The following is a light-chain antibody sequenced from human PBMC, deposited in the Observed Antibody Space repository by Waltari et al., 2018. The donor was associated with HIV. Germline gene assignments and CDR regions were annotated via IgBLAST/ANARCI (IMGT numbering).Light chain of an antibody. CDR3: QQYDSWPPIT. Sequence: EVVMTQSPDTLSVSPGQKATISCWASQSVSTNLAWYQQKPGQAPRRLMYGIYVRATGVPARFSGSGSETDFTLTITSVQPEDFAVYYCQQYDSWPPITFGQGTRLEIK. CDR2: GIY. V-gene: IGKV3-15*01. CDR1: QSVSTN. J-gene: IGKJ5*01.